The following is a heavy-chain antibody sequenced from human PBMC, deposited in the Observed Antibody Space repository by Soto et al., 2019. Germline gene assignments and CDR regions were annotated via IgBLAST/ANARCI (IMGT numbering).Heavy chain of an antibody. CDR3: AADIDCSSASSYPYSLDR. J-gene: IGHJ6*02. CDR1: GFILTSSA. CDR2: IVVGSGNT. D-gene: IGHD2-2*01. V-gene: IGHV1-58*01. Sequence: ASVKVSCKASGFILTSSAVQWVRQARGQRLEWIGWIVVGSGNTNYAQKFQERVTITRDMSTSTAYMELSSLRSEDTAVYYSAADIDCSSASSYPYSLDRGGQGTTVT.